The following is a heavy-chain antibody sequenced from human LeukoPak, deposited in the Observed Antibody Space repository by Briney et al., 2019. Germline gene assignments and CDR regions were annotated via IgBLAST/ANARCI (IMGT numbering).Heavy chain of an antibody. Sequence: SGGSLRLSCAASGFTFSLYWMNWVRRAPGKGLEWVANIKQGGSEKNYVDSVKGRFTISRDNAKNSLYLQMNNLRVEDTAMYYCAGGTGFIIKDWGQGTLVTVSS. J-gene: IGHJ4*02. CDR3: AGGTGFIIKD. V-gene: IGHV3-7*03. CDR1: GFTFSLYW. D-gene: IGHD3-9*01. CDR2: IKQGGSEK.